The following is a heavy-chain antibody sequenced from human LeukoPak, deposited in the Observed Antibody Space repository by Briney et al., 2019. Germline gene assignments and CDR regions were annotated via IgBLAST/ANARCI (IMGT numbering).Heavy chain of an antibody. J-gene: IGHJ4*02. CDR3: ARELKRARSYFDY. CDR1: GFTFSSYA. D-gene: IGHD1-14*01. CDR2: ISYDGSNK. V-gene: IGHV3-30-3*01. Sequence: PGGSLRLSCAASGFTFSSYAMHWVRQAPGKGLEWVAVISYDGSNKYYADSVKGRFTISRDNSKNTLYLQMNSLRAEDTAVYYCARELKRARSYFDYWGQGTLVTVSS.